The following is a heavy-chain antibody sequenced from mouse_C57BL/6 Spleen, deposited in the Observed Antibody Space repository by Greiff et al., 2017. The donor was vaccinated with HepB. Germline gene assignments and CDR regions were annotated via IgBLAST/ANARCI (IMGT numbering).Heavy chain of an antibody. D-gene: IGHD1-1*01. V-gene: IGHV1-54*01. CDR1: GYAFTNYL. J-gene: IGHJ1*03. CDR2: INPGSGGT. CDR3: ARYDYGSSYDWYFDV. Sequence: QVQLQQSGAELVRPGTSVKVSCKASGYAFTNYLIEWVKQRPGQGLEWIGVINPGSGGTNYNEKFKGKATLTADKSSSTAYMQLSSLTSEDSAVYFCARYDYGSSYDWYFDVWGTGTTVTVSS.